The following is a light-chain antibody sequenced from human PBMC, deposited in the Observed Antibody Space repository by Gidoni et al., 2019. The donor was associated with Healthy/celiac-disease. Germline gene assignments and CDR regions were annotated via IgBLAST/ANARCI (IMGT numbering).Light chain of an antibody. CDR2: DDS. V-gene: IGLV2-14*03. CDR3: SSYTSSSTLV. J-gene: IGLJ1*01. CDR1: SSDVGGYNY. Sequence: QSALTQPASVSGSPGHSITISCTGPSSDVGGYNYVSWYQQHPGKAPKLMIYDDSNRPSGVSNRFSGSKSGNTASLTISGLQAEDEADYYCSSYTSSSTLVFGTGTKVTVL.